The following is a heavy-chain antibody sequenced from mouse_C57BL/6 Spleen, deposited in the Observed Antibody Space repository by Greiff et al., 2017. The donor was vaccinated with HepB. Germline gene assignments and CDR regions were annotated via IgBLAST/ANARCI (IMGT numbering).Heavy chain of an antibody. CDR1: GFTFNTYA. D-gene: IGHD2-1*01. CDR3: VSSYGNYPSFAY. CDR2: IRSKSSNYAT. J-gene: IGHJ3*01. Sequence: DVHLVESGGGLVHPTGSLHLSCAASGFTFNTYAMHWVRQAPGKGLEWVARIRSKSSNYATYYADSVKDRFTISRDDSQSMLYLQMNNLKTEDTAMYYCVSSYGNYPSFAYWGQGTLVTVSA. V-gene: IGHV10-3*01.